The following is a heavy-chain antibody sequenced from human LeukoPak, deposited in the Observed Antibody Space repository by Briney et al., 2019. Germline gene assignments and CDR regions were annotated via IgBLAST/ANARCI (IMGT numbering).Heavy chain of an antibody. CDR1: GYTFTGYY. D-gene: IGHD6-19*01. Sequence: ASVKVSCKASGYTFTGYYMHWVRQAPGQGLEWMGWINPNSGGTNYAQKFQGRVTMTRDTSISTAYMELSRLRSDDTAVYYCARVRSAGGWTPDGFDYWGQGTLVTVSS. J-gene: IGHJ4*02. CDR3: ARVRSAGGWTPDGFDY. V-gene: IGHV1-2*02. CDR2: INPNSGGT.